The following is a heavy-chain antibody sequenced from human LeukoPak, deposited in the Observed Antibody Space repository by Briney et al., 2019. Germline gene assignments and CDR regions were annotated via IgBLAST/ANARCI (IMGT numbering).Heavy chain of an antibody. V-gene: IGHV3-74*01. CDR1: GFTFSNNW. CDR2: IKGDGSST. J-gene: IGHJ4*02. D-gene: IGHD4-17*01. Sequence: PGGSLRLSCAASGFTFSNNWMHWVRQAPGKGLVWVSRIKGDGSSTDYADSVKGRFTISRDNAKNTLLLQMNSLRAEDAAVYYCARDLRGWPPTVTTNWGQGTLVTVSS. CDR3: ARDLRGWPPTVTTN.